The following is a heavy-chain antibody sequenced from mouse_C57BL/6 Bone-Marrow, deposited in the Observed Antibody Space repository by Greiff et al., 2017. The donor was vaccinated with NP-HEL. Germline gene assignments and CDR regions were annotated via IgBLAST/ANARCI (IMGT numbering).Heavy chain of an antibody. CDR3: ARGAY. J-gene: IGHJ3*01. CDR2: DGVT. V-gene: IGHV1-80*01. Sequence: DGVTTYNGKFKDKATLTADKSSSTAYMQLSRLTSEDSAVYFCARGAYWGQGTLVTVSA.